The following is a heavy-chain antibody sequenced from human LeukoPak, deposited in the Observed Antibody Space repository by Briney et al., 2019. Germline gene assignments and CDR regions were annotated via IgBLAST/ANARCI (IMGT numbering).Heavy chain of an antibody. Sequence: GGSLRLSCEASGFTFSSYSMSWVRQAPGKGLERISYIRSSSSTVYYADSVRGRFTISRDNAKNSLYLQMNSLRDEDTAVYYCARVAVGATRFDFDYWGQGTLVTVSS. J-gene: IGHJ4*02. D-gene: IGHD1-26*01. CDR2: IRSSSSTV. V-gene: IGHV3-48*02. CDR3: ARVAVGATRFDFDY. CDR1: GFTFSSYS.